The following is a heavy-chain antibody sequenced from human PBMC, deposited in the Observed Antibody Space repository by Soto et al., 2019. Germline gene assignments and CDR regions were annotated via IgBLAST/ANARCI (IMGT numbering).Heavy chain of an antibody. CDR3: ARSQTPIVVVVAAIGY. CDR1: GFTFSSYG. J-gene: IGHJ4*02. Sequence: PGGSLRLSCAASGFTFSSYGMHWVRQAPGKGLEWVAVIWYDGSNKYYADSVKGRFTISRDNSKNTLYLQMNSLRAEDTAVYYCARSQTPIVVVVAAIGYWGQGTLVTVSS. V-gene: IGHV3-33*01. D-gene: IGHD2-15*01. CDR2: IWYDGSNK.